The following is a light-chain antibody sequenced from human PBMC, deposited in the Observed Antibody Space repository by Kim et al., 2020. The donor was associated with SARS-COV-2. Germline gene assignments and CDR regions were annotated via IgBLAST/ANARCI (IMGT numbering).Light chain of an antibody. Sequence: AAGKRARMNCDGKNIESKSVHWYQQKPGQAPVLVFYYDSDRPSGIPGRFSGSNCGNTATLTISRVEAGDEADYYCQVWDSSSEHPVFGGGTKVAVL. CDR1: NIESKS. CDR2: YDS. V-gene: IGLV3-21*04. CDR3: QVWDSSSEHPV. J-gene: IGLJ3*02.